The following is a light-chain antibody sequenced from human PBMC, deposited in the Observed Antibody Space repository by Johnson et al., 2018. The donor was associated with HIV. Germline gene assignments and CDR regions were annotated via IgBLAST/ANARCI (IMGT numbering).Light chain of an antibody. CDR1: SSNIGNNY. Sequence: SILTQPPSVSAAPGQKVTISCSGSSSNIGNNYVSWYQQVPGTAPKLLICESNKRPSGIPNRFSGSKSGTSATLGITGLQTGDEADYYCGTWDSRLSGYVFGTGTKVTVL. CDR2: ESN. V-gene: IGLV1-51*02. CDR3: GTWDSRLSGYV. J-gene: IGLJ1*01.